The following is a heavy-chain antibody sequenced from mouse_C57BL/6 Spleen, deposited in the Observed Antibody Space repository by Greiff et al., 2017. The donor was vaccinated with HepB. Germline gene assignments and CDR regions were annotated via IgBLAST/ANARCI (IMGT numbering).Heavy chain of an antibody. D-gene: IGHD1-1*01. Sequence: QVQLQQSGAELARPGASVKLSCKASGYTFTSYGISWVKQRTGQGLEWIGEIYPRSGNTYYNEKFKGKATLTADKSSSTAYMELRSLTSADSAVYFCARSDGRSYRYFDYWGQGTTLTVSS. CDR1: GYTFTSYG. CDR3: ARSDGRSYRYFDY. CDR2: IYPRSGNT. J-gene: IGHJ2*01. V-gene: IGHV1-81*01.